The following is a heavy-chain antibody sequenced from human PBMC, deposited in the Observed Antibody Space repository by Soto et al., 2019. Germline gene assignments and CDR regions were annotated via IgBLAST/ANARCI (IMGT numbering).Heavy chain of an antibody. CDR3: ARVKWWFGELPH. V-gene: IGHV1-3*01. J-gene: IGHJ4*02. CDR2: INAGNGNT. D-gene: IGHD3-10*01. CDR1: GYTFTIYS. Sequence: ASVNVSFKASGYTFTIYSMHLLRQSPGQRLEWMGWINAGNGNTKYSQKFQGRVTITRDTSASTAYMELSSLRSEDTAVYYCARVKWWFGELPHWGQGNLVNVXL.